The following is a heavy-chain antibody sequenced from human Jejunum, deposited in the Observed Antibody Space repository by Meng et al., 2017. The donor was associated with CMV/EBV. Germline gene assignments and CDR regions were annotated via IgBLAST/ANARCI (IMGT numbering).Heavy chain of an antibody. CDR3: ARDPGVGYFYSGTDV. D-gene: IGHD1-26*01. J-gene: IGHJ6*02. V-gene: IGHV4-59*01. CDR1: GGSISGYY. CDR2: IYNSGNT. Sequence: SGGSISGYYWSWIRQHPGKGLEWIGYIYNSGNTYYNPSLKGRVTLSVDTSKNQFSLNLNSVTAADTALYYCARDPGVGYFYSGTDVWGQGTTVTVSS.